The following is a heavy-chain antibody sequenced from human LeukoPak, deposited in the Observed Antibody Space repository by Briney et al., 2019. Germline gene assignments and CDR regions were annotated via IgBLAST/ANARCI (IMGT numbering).Heavy chain of an antibody. CDR3: AREVGDVVVVAATPYYYYYMDV. D-gene: IGHD2-15*01. J-gene: IGHJ6*03. V-gene: IGHV4-59*12. CDR2: LYYSGST. CDR1: GVSISTYY. Sequence: SETLSLTCTVSGVSISTYYWSWIRQPPGKGLEWIGFLYYSGSTYYNPSLKSRVTISVDTSKNQFSLKLSSVTAADTAVYYCAREVGDVVVVAATPYYYYYMDVWGKGTTVTVSS.